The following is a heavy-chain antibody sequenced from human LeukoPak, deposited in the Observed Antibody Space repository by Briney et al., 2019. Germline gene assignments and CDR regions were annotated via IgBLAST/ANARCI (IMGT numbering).Heavy chain of an antibody. V-gene: IGHV1-2*02. D-gene: IGHD3-10*01. Sequence: ASVKVSCKASGYTFIGYYIHWVRQAPGQGLEWLGWINPNSGDTNYAQNFQGRVTMTRDTSISTAYMELSRLRSDDSAVYYCARDLHGDGMDVWGQGTSVTVSS. CDR2: INPNSGDT. CDR1: GYTFIGYY. J-gene: IGHJ6*02. CDR3: ARDLHGDGMDV.